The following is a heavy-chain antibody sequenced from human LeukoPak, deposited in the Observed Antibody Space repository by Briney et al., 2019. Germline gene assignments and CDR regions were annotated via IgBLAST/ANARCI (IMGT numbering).Heavy chain of an antibody. CDR1: GFTFSSYS. D-gene: IGHD7-27*01. CDR3: AKDGGLWVSAHWGDS. J-gene: IGHJ4*02. V-gene: IGHV3-21*04. CDR2: ISSSSSSI. Sequence: GGSLRLSCAASGFTFSSYSMNWVRQAPGKGLEWVSSISSSSSSIYYADSVKGRFTVSRDDSKNTLYLQMNSLRAEDTAVYYCAKDGGLWVSAHWGDSWGRGTLVTVSS.